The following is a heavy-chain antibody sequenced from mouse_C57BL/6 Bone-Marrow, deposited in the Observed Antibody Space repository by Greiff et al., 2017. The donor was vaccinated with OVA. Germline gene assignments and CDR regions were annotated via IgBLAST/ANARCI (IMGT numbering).Heavy chain of an antibody. CDR1: GYTFTSYW. Sequence: QVQLQQPGTELVKPGASVKLSCKASGYTFTSYWMHWVKQRPGQGLEWIGNINPSNGGTNYNEKFKDKATLTADKSSSTAYMQLSSLTYEDSAVYYCAPYDYDEGWAMDYWGQGTSVTVSS. CDR3: APYDYDEGWAMDY. D-gene: IGHD2-4*01. J-gene: IGHJ4*01. V-gene: IGHV1-53*01. CDR2: INPSNGGT.